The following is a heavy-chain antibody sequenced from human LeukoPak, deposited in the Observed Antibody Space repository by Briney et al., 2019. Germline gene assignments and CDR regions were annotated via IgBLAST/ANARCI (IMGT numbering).Heavy chain of an antibody. V-gene: IGHV3-23*01. Sequence: GGSLRLSCAASGFTFSNYAMTWVRQAPGKGLEWVSLISGSGGDIRYADSVRGRFSISRDNSKNTLYLQMNSLRAEDTAVYYCARDSPYGTAGYWGQGTLVTVSS. CDR2: ISGSGGDI. CDR3: ARDSPYGTAGY. J-gene: IGHJ4*02. CDR1: GFTFSNYA. D-gene: IGHD2-8*02.